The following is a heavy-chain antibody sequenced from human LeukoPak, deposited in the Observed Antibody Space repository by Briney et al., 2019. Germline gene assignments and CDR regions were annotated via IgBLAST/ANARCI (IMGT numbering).Heavy chain of an antibody. CDR1: GGSISSYY. V-gene: IGHV4-59*01. J-gene: IGHJ6*03. D-gene: IGHD3-22*01. CDR2: IYYSGST. Sequence: SETLSLTCTVSGGSISSYYWSWIRQPPGKGLEWIGNIYYSGSTNYNPSLKSRVTISVDTSKNQFSLKLSSVTAADTAVYYCTRGSIAYYYMDVWGRGTTVIVSS. CDR3: TRGSIAYYYMDV.